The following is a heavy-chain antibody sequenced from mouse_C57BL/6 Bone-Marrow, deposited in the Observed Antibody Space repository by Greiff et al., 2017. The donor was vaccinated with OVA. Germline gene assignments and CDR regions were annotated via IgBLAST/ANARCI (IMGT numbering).Heavy chain of an antibody. J-gene: IGHJ2*01. CDR2: IDPEDGET. CDR1: GFNIKDYY. D-gene: IGHD4-1*01. V-gene: IGHV14-2*01. Sequence: VQLQQSGAELVKPGASVKLSCTASGFNIKDYYMHWVKQRTEQGLEWIGRIDPEDGETKYAPQFQGKATITADTSSNTAYLQRSSLTSEDTAVYYGARGGGTLPYDYWGQGTTLTVSS. CDR3: ARGGGTLPYDY.